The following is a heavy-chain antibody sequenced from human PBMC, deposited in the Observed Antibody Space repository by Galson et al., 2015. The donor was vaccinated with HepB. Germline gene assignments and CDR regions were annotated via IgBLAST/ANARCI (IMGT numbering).Heavy chain of an antibody. V-gene: IGHV3-15*01. D-gene: IGHD4-23*01. J-gene: IGHJ4*02. CDR1: GFTFSNAW. Sequence: SLRLSCAVSGFTFSNAWMSWVRQAPGKGLEWVGRIKSKTDGGTTDYAAPVKGRFTISRDDSKNTLYLQMNSLKTEDTAVYYCTTDLDYGGNFYYFDYWGQGTLVTVSS. CDR2: IKSKTDGGTT. CDR3: TTDLDYGGNFYYFDY.